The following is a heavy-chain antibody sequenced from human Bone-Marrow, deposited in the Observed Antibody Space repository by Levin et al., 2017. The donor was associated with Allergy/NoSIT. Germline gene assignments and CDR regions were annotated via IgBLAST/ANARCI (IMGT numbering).Heavy chain of an antibody. V-gene: IGHV3-21*01. D-gene: IGHD6-13*01. CDR3: ARERVYSTEPPQYYYDYYMDV. CDR2: ISSSSSYI. J-gene: IGHJ6*03. CDR1: GFTFSSYS. Sequence: GESLKISCAASGFTFSSYSMNWVRQAPGKGLEWVSSISSSSSYIYYADSVKGRFTISRDNAKNSLYLQMNSLRAEDTAVYYCARERVYSTEPPQYYYDYYMDVWGKGTTVTVSS.